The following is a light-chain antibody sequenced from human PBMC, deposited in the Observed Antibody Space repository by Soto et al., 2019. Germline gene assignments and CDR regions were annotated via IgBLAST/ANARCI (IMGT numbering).Light chain of an antibody. J-gene: IGLJ3*02. CDR3: ATWDDSLNGPV. V-gene: IGLV1-40*01. CDR1: SSNIGANYD. CDR2: GNN. Sequence: QSVLTQPPSVSGAPGQRVTISCTGSSSNIGANYDVHWYQHRPGTAPKLLIFGNNNRPSGVPDRFSGSKSGTSASLAISGLQSEDEADYYCATWDDSLNGPVFGGGTQLTVL.